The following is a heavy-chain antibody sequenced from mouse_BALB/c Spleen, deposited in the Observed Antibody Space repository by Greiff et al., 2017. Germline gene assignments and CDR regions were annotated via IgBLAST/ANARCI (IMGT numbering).Heavy chain of an antibody. CDR3: ARNYGSSTRYYFDY. J-gene: IGHJ2*01. V-gene: IGHV1-14*01. D-gene: IGHD1-1*01. Sequence: VQLKESGPELVKPGASVKMSCKASGYTFTSYVMHWVKQKPGQGLEWIGYINPYNDGTKYNEKFKGKATLTSDKSSSTAYMELSSLTSEDSAVYYCARNYGSSTRYYFDYWGQGTTLTVSS. CDR1: GYTFTSYV. CDR2: INPYNDGT.